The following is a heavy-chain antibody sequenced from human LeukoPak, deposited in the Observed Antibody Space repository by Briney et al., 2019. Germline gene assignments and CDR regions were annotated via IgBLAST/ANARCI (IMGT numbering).Heavy chain of an antibody. CDR3: ARGLNNSGWFQFDC. Sequence: SETLSLTCTVSGGSLSSRSYYWGWIRQPPGKGLEWIGNIYSSGSTNYNPSLKGRVTTSLDSSKNQFSLKLSSVTAADTAVYYCARGLNNSGWFQFDCGAKGTLVTVSS. D-gene: IGHD6-19*01. J-gene: IGHJ4*02. CDR2: IYSSGST. V-gene: IGHV4-39*07. CDR1: GGSLSSRSYY.